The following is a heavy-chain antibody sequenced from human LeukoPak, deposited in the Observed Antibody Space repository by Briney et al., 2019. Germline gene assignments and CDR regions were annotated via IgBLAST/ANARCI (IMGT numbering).Heavy chain of an antibody. CDR3: ARDKYGGNSLDY. V-gene: IGHV1-2*02. CDR1: GYTFTASY. J-gene: IGHJ4*02. CDR2: IDPNSGGT. Sequence: ASVKVSCKASGYTFTASYIHWVRQAPGQGLEWMGWIDPNSGGTNYAQNFQGRDTMTRDTSISTVHMELSRLRSDDTAVYYCARDKYGGNSLDYWGQGTLVTVSS. D-gene: IGHD4-23*01.